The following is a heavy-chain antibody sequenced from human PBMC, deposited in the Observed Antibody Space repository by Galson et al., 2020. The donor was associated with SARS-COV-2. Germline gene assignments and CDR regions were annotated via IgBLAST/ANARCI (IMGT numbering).Heavy chain of an antibody. D-gene: IGHD6-13*01. Sequence: GESLKISCKGSRYSFTNFWIGWVRQMPGKGLEWMGMIYPDDSDTRYSPSFQGQVTISADKSISTAYLQWSSLKASDTAMYYCVRGFSSSWSVFDYWGQGTLVTVSS. J-gene: IGHJ4*02. CDR1: RYSFTNFW. V-gene: IGHV5-51*01. CDR2: IYPDDSDT. CDR3: VRGFSSSWSVFDY.